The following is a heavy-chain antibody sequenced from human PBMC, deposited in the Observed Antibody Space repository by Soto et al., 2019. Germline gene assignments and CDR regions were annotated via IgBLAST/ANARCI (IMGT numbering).Heavy chain of an antibody. CDR2: ISYDGSNK. CDR3: AKDIGYYYFWSGLE. J-gene: IGHJ4*02. CDR1: GFTFSNYA. Sequence: QVQLVESGGGVVQPGRSLRLSCAASGFTFSNYAMHWVRQAPGKGLDWVAVISYDGSNKYYADSVKGRFTISRDNSKNTLYLQMNSLRAEDTAVYYRAKDIGYYYFWSGLEWGQGTLVTVSS. D-gene: IGHD3-3*01. V-gene: IGHV3-30*18.